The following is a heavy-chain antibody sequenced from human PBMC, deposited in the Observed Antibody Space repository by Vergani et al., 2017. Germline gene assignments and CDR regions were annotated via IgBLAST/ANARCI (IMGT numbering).Heavy chain of an antibody. V-gene: IGHV1-3*04. CDR3: ARVANGYYYYYGMDV. Sequence: QVQLVQSGAEVKKPGASVKVSCKASGYTFTGYYMHWVRQAPGQGLEWMGWINTGNGNTKYSQKFQGRVTITRDTSASTAYMELSSLRSEDTAVYYCARVANGYYYYYGMDVWGQGTTVTVSS. CDR2: INTGNGNT. J-gene: IGHJ6*02. CDR1: GYTFTGYY. D-gene: IGHD2-8*01.